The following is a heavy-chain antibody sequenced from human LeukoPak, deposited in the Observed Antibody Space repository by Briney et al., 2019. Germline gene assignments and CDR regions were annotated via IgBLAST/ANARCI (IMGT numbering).Heavy chain of an antibody. CDR1: GGSISSYY. Sequence: SETLSLTCTVSGGSISSYYWSWIRQPAGKGLEWIGRIYTSGSTNYNPSLKSRVTMSVDTSKSQFSLKLSSVTAADTAVYNCARVFDDYGDYFLDYWGQGTLVTVSS. D-gene: IGHD4-17*01. CDR2: IYTSGST. J-gene: IGHJ4*02. CDR3: ARVFDDYGDYFLDY. V-gene: IGHV4-4*07.